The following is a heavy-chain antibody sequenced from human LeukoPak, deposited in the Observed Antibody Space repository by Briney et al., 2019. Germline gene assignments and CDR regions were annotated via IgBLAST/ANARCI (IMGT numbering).Heavy chain of an antibody. CDR1: GFTFSRYS. CDR2: ISGSGTTI. CDR3: AKDSGGTYFYYYYYMDI. J-gene: IGHJ6*03. V-gene: IGHV3-23*01. Sequence: GGPLRLSCAASGFTFSRYSMSWVRQAPGKGLEWVSAISGSGTTIYYADSVKGRFTISRDNSKNTLYLQINSLRGEDTAVYYCAKDSGGTYFYYYYYMDIWGKGTTVTVYS. D-gene: IGHD1-26*01.